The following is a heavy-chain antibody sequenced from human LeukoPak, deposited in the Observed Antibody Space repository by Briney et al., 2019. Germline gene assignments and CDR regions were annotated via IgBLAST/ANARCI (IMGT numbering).Heavy chain of an antibody. Sequence: GGSLRLSCAASGFTFSSYSMNWVRQAPGKGLEWVSSISSSSSYIYYADSVKGRFTISRGNAKNSLYLQMNSLRAEDTAVYYCESIPYDYVWGSYRYPNDASNIWGQGTMVTVSS. J-gene: IGHJ3*02. D-gene: IGHD3-16*02. CDR1: GFTFSSYS. CDR2: ISSSSSYI. V-gene: IGHV3-21*01. CDR3: ESIPYDYVWGSYRYPNDASNI.